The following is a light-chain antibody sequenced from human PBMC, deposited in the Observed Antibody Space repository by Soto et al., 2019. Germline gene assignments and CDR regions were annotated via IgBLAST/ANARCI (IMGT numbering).Light chain of an antibody. CDR1: RSVSTN. V-gene: IGKV3-15*01. CDR2: GAS. J-gene: IGKJ1*01. CDR3: QQYNNWPRT. Sequence: EAVMTQSPAILSVSPGERATLSCRASRSVSTNLAWYQQKLGQAPRLLIYGASTRAAGIPARFSGSGSGTEFTLTISSLQSEDFAIYYCQQYNNWPRTFGQGTKVDIK.